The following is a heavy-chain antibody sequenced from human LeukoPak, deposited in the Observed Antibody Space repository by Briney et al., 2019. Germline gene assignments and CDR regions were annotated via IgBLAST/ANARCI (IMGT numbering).Heavy chain of an antibody. V-gene: IGHV3-7*01. CDR2: IKKDGSAK. CDR1: GFMFSTYS. J-gene: IGHJ4*02. Sequence: GGSLRLSCAASGFMFSTYSMTWVRQAPGKGLEWVANIKKDGSAKYYVDSVKGRFTVSRDNAKNSLYLQMNSLRVEDTAVYYCARVPDRDYWGQGTLVTVSS. CDR3: ARVPDRDY. D-gene: IGHD3-10*01.